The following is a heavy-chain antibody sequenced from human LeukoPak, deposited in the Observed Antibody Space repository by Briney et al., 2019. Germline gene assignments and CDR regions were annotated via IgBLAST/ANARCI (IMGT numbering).Heavy chain of an antibody. CDR3: ARGSSGWSPYDY. Sequence: PSETLSLTCSVSGGSISRSSYYWGWIRQPPGKGLEWIGSIYYSGSTYYNPSLKSRVTISVDTSKNQFSLKLSSVTAADTAVYYCARGSSGWSPYDYWGQGTLVTVSS. D-gene: IGHD6-19*01. CDR2: IYYSGST. V-gene: IGHV4-39*01. J-gene: IGHJ4*02. CDR1: GGSISRSSYY.